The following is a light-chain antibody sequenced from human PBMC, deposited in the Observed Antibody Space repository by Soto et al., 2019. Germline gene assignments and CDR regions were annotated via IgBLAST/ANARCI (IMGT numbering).Light chain of an antibody. V-gene: IGKV3-15*01. CDR2: GAS. Sequence: ERVMTQSTATLSVSPGERDTLSCRASQSVGSNLAWYQHKPGQAPRLLIYGASTRATGIPARFSGSGSGTEFTLTISRLQSEDFAVYYCQQLNNWPQTFGQGTKVDNK. CDR3: QQLNNWPQT. J-gene: IGKJ1*01. CDR1: QSVGSN.